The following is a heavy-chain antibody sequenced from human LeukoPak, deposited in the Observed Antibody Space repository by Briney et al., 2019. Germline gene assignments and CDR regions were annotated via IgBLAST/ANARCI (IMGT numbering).Heavy chain of an antibody. D-gene: IGHD1-26*01. CDR3: ARGAGKSGSHGTFDY. CDR2: VTRSGSDT. J-gene: IGHJ4*02. Sequence: GGSLRLSCAASGFTFSSYEMNWVRQAPGKGLEWVSYVTRSGSDTHYADSVKGRFTISRDNAKNTLYLQMNSLRAEDTAVYYCARGAGKSGSHGTFDYWGQGTLVTVSS. CDR1: GFTFSSYE. V-gene: IGHV3-48*03.